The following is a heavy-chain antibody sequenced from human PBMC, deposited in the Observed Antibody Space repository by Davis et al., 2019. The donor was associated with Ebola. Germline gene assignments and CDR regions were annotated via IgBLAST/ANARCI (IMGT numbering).Heavy chain of an antibody. CDR1: GFTFSSYG. D-gene: IGHD3-9*01. CDR2: ISYDGSNK. CDR3: AKDLTYYYYYYGMDV. J-gene: IGHJ6*02. V-gene: IGHV3-30*18. Sequence: PGGSLRLSCAASGFTFSSYGMHWVRQAPGKGLEWVAVISYDGSNKYYADSVKGRFTISRDNSKNTLYLQMNSLRAEDTAVYYCAKDLTYYYYYYGMDVWGQGTTVTVSS.